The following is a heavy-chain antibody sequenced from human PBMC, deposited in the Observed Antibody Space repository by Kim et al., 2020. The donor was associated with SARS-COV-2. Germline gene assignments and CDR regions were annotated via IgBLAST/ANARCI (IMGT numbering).Heavy chain of an antibody. CDR3: ASIPYSSSWYVVRSRFSGWFDP. D-gene: IGHD6-13*01. CDR1: GYSISSGYY. J-gene: IGHJ5*02. CDR2: IYHSGST. Sequence: SETLSLTCTVSGYSISSGYYWGWIRQPPGKGLEWIGSIYHSGSTYYNPSLKSRVTISVDTSKNQFSLKLSSVTAADTAVYYCASIPYSSSWYVVRSRFSGWFDPWGQGTLVTVSS. V-gene: IGHV4-38-2*02.